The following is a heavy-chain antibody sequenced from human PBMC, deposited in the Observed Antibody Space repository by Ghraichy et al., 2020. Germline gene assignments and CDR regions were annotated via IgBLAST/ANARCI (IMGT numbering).Heavy chain of an antibody. Sequence: SLRLSCVGSGFTFSDSAMSWFRQAPGKGLEWVSAISGSGVNVHYVDSVKGRFTISRDNSKNVVHLQMNRLRTEDTAVYYCAQDPWFYFDSSGSGFAHWGQGTQITVSS. CDR2: ISGSGVNV. CDR3: AQDPWFYFDSSGSGFAH. D-gene: IGHD3-22*01. CDR1: GFTFSDSA. J-gene: IGHJ4*02. V-gene: IGHV3-23*01.